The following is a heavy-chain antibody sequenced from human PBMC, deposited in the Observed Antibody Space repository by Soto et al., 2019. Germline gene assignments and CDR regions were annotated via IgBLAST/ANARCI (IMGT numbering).Heavy chain of an antibody. CDR2: IIPVFGTP. CDR3: ARGGALSTSWYWGDGLDS. V-gene: IGHV1-69*06. Sequence: QVHLEQSGSEGKKSGSSVKVSCKASGYSFSSHAITWVRQAPGHGLECMVGIIPVFGTPSYAQKFQGRVTISADKSTNTSYLALRSLRSEDTAVYYCARGGALSTSWYWGDGLDSWGQGTQVTVSS. J-gene: IGHJ4*02. CDR1: GYSFSSHA. D-gene: IGHD6-13*01.